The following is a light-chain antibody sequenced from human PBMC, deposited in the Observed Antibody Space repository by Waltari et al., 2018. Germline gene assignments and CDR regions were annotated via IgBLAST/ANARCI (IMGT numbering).Light chain of an antibody. V-gene: IGLV2-14*03. CDR2: DVT. J-gene: IGLJ2*01. CDR1: NSDIGYYNF. CDR3: ASYTSTNTVL. Sequence: QSALTQPASVSGSPGQSITISCAGTNSDIGYYNFVSWYQQHPGKAPKLMIFDVTRWPSGVSHRFSGSKAGNTASLTISGLQAEDEADYFCASYTSTNTVLFGGGTKVTVL.